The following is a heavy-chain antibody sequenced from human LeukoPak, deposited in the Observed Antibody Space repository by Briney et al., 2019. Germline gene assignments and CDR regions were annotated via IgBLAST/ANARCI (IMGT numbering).Heavy chain of an antibody. J-gene: IGHJ4*02. Sequence: SVKVSCKASGGTFSSYAISWVRQAPGQGLEWMGRIIPIFGTANYAQKFQGRVTITTDESTSTAYMELSSLRSEDTAVYYCAICSGGSCFRFDYWGQGSLVTVSS. CDR1: GGTFSSYA. D-gene: IGHD2-15*01. CDR2: IIPIFGTA. CDR3: AICSGGSCFRFDY. V-gene: IGHV1-69*05.